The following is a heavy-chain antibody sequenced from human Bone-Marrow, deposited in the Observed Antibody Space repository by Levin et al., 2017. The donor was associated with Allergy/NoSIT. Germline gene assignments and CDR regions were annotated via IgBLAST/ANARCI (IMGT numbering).Heavy chain of an antibody. V-gene: IGHV3-7*01. D-gene: IGHD4-17*01. CDR1: GFTFSSYW. CDR2: IKEDGTDK. Sequence: QAGGSLRLSCAASGFTFSSYWMSWVRQAPGKGLEWVANIKEDGTDKYYVDSVKGRFTISRDNAKNSLYLQMNSLRAEDTAVYYCAIFFYGDYDYWGQGTLVTVSS. CDR3: AIFFYGDYDY. J-gene: IGHJ4*02.